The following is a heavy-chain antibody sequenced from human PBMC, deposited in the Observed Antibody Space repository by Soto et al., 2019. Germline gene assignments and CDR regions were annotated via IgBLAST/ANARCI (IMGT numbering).Heavy chain of an antibody. Sequence: SETLSLTCAVSGGSFRGFYWTWIRQSPGKGLEWLGDINHVGITNYNPSLKSRVSIPVDTSKSQFSLKLSSVTAADTAVYYCARDSRSGSFDYWGQGNLVTVSS. CDR3: ARDSRSGSFDY. J-gene: IGHJ4*02. CDR1: GGSFRGFY. D-gene: IGHD6-19*01. CDR2: INHVGIT. V-gene: IGHV4-34*01.